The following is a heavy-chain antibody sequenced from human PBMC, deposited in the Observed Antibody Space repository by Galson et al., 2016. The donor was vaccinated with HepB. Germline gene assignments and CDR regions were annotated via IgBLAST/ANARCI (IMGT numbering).Heavy chain of an antibody. Sequence: SETLSLTCAVSGGSISTSDWWTWVRQPPGKGLEWIGEIYHGGSTNNNPSLRSRATISGDMSKNQFSLKLKSVTAADTAVYYCDRGGENSWFENDAFDIWGQGTMVSVSS. V-gene: IGHV4-4*02. CDR2: IYHGGST. J-gene: IGHJ3*02. CDR1: GGSISTSDW. CDR3: DRGGENSWFENDAFDI. D-gene: IGHD6-13*01.